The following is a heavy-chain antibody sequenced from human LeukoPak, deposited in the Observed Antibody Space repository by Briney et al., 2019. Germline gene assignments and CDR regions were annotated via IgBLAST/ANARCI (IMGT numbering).Heavy chain of an antibody. J-gene: IGHJ4*02. Sequence: QTGGSLRLSCAASELTVSSNYMSWVRQAPGKGLEWVSVIYSGGSTYYADSVKGRFTISRDNSKNTLYLQMNSLRAEDTAVYYCAKDLRGFGDCSSTSCYSYYFDYWGQGTLVTVSS. V-gene: IGHV3-53*01. CDR3: AKDLRGFGDCSSTSCYSYYFDY. D-gene: IGHD2-2*01. CDR2: IYSGGST. CDR1: ELTVSSNY.